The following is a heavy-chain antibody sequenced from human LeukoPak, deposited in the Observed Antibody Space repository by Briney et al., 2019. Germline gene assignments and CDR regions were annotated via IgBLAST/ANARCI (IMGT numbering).Heavy chain of an antibody. CDR3: AREDSPVGFDY. Sequence: GGSLRLSCAASEFSVGSNYMTWVRQAPGKGLEWVSLIYSGGSTYYADSVKGRFTISRDNSKNTLYLQMNSLRAEDTAVYYCAREDSPVGFDYWGQGTLVTVSS. V-gene: IGHV3-66*01. D-gene: IGHD2-15*01. CDR1: EFSVGSNY. J-gene: IGHJ4*02. CDR2: IYSGGST.